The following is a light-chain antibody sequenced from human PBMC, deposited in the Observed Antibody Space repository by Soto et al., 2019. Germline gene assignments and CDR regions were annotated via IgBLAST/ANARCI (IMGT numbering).Light chain of an antibody. Sequence: EIVLTQSPGTLSLSPGERATLSCRASQSVSSISLAWYQQKPGQAPRLLIYGASSSAAGIPDRFSGSGSGTDFTLTISRLEPEDFAVYYCQQYGTSPALTFGGGTKVEIK. CDR2: GAS. V-gene: IGKV3-20*01. CDR3: QQYGTSPALT. CDR1: QSVSSIS. J-gene: IGKJ4*01.